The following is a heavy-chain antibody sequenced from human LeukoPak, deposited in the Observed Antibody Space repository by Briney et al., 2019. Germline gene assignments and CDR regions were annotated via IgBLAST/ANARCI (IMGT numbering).Heavy chain of an antibody. CDR2: IYYSGST. V-gene: IGHV4-59*01. CDR3: ARNYDFWSGYPPNCFDP. CDR1: GGSISNYY. Sequence: SETLSLTCTVSGGSISNYYWSWIRQPPGKGLEWIGFIYYSGSTNYKPSLKSRVTISLDTSKNQFSLKLSSVTAADTAVYYCARNYDFWSGYPPNCFDPWGQGTLVTVSS. D-gene: IGHD3-3*01. J-gene: IGHJ5*02.